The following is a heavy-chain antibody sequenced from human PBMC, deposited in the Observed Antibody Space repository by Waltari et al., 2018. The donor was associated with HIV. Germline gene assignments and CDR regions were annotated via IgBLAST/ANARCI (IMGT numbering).Heavy chain of an antibody. D-gene: IGHD1-26*01. J-gene: IGHJ4*02. CDR1: GGSISSGCYY. CDR2: IYYSGST. V-gene: IGHV4-31*03. CDR3: ARELWGALGGYFDY. Sequence: VQLQESGPGLVKPSQTLSLTCTVSGGSISSGCYYWSWIRQHPGQGLEWIGYIYYSGSTYYNPSLKGRVTISVDTSKNQFSLKLSSVTAADTAVYYCARELWGALGGYFDYWGQGTLVTVSS.